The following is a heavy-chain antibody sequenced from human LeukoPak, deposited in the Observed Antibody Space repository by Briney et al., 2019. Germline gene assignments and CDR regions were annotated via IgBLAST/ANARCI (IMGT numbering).Heavy chain of an antibody. CDR1: GGSISSYY. V-gene: IGHV4-59*01. CDR2: IYYSGST. CDR3: ARFSAATDY. D-gene: IGHD2-2*01. J-gene: IGHJ4*02. Sequence: PSETLSFTCTVSGGSISSYYWSWIRQPPGKGLEWIGYIYYSGSTNYNPSLKSRVTISVDTSKNQFSLKLSSVTAADTAVYYCARFSAATDYWGQGTLVTVSS.